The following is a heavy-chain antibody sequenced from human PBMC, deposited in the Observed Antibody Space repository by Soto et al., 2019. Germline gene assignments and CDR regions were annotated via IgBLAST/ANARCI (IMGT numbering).Heavy chain of an antibody. Sequence: ASVKVSCKASGGTFSSYAISWVRQAPGQGLEWMGGIIPIFGTANYAQKFQGRVTMTGDASTSTAYMELSSLRSEDTAVYYYAREGVRGMYVWAQGTTVPVSS. CDR3: AREGVRGMYV. V-gene: IGHV1-69*13. D-gene: IGHD3-16*01. CDR2: IIPIFGTA. CDR1: GGTFSSYA. J-gene: IGHJ6*02.